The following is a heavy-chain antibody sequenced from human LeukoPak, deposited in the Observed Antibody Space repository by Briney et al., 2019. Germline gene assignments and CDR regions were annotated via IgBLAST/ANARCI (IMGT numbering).Heavy chain of an antibody. CDR1: GFTFSTYA. J-gene: IGHJ6*04. CDR3: AELGITMIGGV. V-gene: IGHV3-21*01. Sequence: GGSLRLSCAASGFTFSTYAMHWVRQAPGKGLEWVSSISSSSSYIYYADSVKGRFTISRDNAKNSLYLQMNSLRAEDTAVYYCAELGITMIGGVWGKGTTVTISS. CDR2: ISSSSSYI. D-gene: IGHD3-10*02.